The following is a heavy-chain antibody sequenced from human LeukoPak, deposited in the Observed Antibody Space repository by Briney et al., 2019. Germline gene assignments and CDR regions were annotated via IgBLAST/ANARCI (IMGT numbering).Heavy chain of an antibody. D-gene: IGHD3-10*01. CDR2: IYYSGST. CDR3: ARVDGSGSYYYYYMDV. Sequence: SETLSLTCTVSGGSISSYYWSWIRQPPGRGLEWIGYIYYSGSTNHNPSLKSRVTISVDTSKNQFSLKLSSVTAADTAVYYCARVDGSGSYYYYYMDVWGKGTTVTVSS. CDR1: GGSISSYY. J-gene: IGHJ6*03. V-gene: IGHV4-59*01.